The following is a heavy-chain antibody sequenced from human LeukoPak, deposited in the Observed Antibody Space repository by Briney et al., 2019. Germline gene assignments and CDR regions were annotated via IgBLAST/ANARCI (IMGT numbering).Heavy chain of an antibody. V-gene: IGHV1-3*04. Sequence: GASVTVSCTASGYTFTIYAMHWVRQAPGQGLEWMGWINTGNGDTKYSQKIQGRVTITMDTSASTIYLDLSSLRSEDTAIYYCARDRIVGEAPFDPWGQGTLVTVSS. CDR2: INTGNGDT. CDR3: ARDRIVGEAPFDP. CDR1: GYTFTIYA. J-gene: IGHJ5*02. D-gene: IGHD2-15*01.